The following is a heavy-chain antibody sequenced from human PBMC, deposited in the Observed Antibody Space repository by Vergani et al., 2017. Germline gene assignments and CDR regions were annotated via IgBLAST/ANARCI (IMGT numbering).Heavy chain of an antibody. J-gene: IGHJ5*02. V-gene: IGHV5-51*03. CDR1: GYSITNYW. CDR2: IYAGDSDV. D-gene: IGHD3-3*01. Sequence: EVQLVQSGAEVKKPGESLKISCQGSGYSITNYWIAWLRQRPGKGLEWMGIIYAGDSDVRYSPSFQGQVTMSVDKSLSTAYLQWSSLKASDTATYYCAKTHDFSSLYSSYIWFDPWGQGTQVTVSS. CDR3: AKTHDFSSLYSSYIWFDP.